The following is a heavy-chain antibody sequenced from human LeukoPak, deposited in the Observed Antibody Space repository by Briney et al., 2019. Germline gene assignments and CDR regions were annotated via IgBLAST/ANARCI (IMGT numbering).Heavy chain of an antibody. CDR1: GFTFSRYF. CDR3: ARGAGLDRY. D-gene: IGHD3/OR15-3a*01. CDR2: INSSGANI. V-gene: IGHV3-21*06. J-gene: IGHJ4*02. Sequence: GGSLRLSCVASGFTFSRYFMNWVRQAPGKGLEWVSSINSSGANIYYADSVKGRFVISRDNAKNSVYLQMNRLRGEDTAVYYCARGAGLDRYWGQGTLVTVSS.